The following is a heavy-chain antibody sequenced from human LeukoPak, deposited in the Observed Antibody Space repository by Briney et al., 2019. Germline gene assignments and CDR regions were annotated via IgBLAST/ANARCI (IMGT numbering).Heavy chain of an antibody. Sequence: SVKVSCKASGGTFSSYAIGWVRQAPGQGLEWMGRIIPILGIATYAQKFQDRVTMTRNTSISTAYMELSSLRSEDTAVYYCARVRGFSYGYGSSDAFAIWGQGTMITVSS. D-gene: IGHD5-18*01. V-gene: IGHV1-69*04. J-gene: IGHJ3*02. CDR2: IIPILGIA. CDR1: GGTFSSYA. CDR3: ARVRGFSYGYGSSDAFAI.